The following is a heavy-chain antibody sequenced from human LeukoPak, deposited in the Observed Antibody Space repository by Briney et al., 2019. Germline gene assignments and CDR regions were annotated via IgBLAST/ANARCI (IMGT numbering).Heavy chain of an antibody. CDR3: ARAGGFFSPFGY. CDR1: GASISSYY. D-gene: IGHD3-16*01. Sequence: PSETLSLTCTVSGASISSYYWSWIRQPPGKGLEWIGYIYYSGSTYYNPSLKSRVTISVDTSKNQFSLKLSSVTAADTAVYYCARAGGFFSPFGYWGQGTLVTVSS. V-gene: IGHV4-59*12. J-gene: IGHJ4*02. CDR2: IYYSGST.